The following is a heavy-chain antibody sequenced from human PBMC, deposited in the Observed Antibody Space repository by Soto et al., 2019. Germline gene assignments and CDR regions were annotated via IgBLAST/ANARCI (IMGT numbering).Heavy chain of an antibody. CDR3: ARGQVVAAQH. Sequence: QLQLQESGSGLVKPSQTLSLTCAVSGGSISSGGYSWSWLRQPPGKGLEWIGYIYHSGSTYYHPSLKSRVSISVDRSRNQFSLKLSSVSAADTAVYYCARGQVVAAQHWGQGTLVTVSS. CDR1: GGSISSGGYS. D-gene: IGHD2-15*01. J-gene: IGHJ4*02. CDR2: IYHSGST. V-gene: IGHV4-30-2*01.